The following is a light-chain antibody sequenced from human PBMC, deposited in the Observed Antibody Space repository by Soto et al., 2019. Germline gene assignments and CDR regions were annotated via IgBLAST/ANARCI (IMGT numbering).Light chain of an antibody. J-gene: IGKJ2*01. CDR1: QGISNY. CDR2: PAS. Sequence: DIQMTQSPSSLSVSVGDRVTITCRASQGISNYLAWFQQKPRKVPELLIYPASTLQSGVPSRFSGSGSGKNFTLTISSLQPEAVATYYCQKYNSAPRTFGQGTKLEIK. V-gene: IGKV1-27*01. CDR3: QKYNSAPRT.